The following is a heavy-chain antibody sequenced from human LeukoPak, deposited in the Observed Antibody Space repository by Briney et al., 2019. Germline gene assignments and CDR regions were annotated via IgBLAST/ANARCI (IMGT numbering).Heavy chain of an antibody. CDR2: IYYSGST. CDR1: GGSTSSYY. D-gene: IGHD2-15*01. Sequence: SETLSLTCTVSGGSTSSYYWGWIRQPPGKGLEWIGSIYYSGSTYYNPSLKSRVTISVDTSKNQFSLKLSSVTAADTAVYYCARFVGYCSGGSCYNYFDYWGQGTLVTVSS. CDR3: ARFVGYCSGGSCYNYFDY. V-gene: IGHV4-39*07. J-gene: IGHJ4*02.